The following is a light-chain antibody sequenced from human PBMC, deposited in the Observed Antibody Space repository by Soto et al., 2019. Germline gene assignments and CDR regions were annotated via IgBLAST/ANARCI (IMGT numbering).Light chain of an antibody. CDR2: DGS. V-gene: IGKV1-9*01. J-gene: IGKJ2*01. CDR1: QGIASH. Sequence: DIQLTQSPSFLSASVGDRVTITCRASQGIASHLAWYQQTPGKAPKFLIYDGSSLESGVPSRLSGSGFGTEFTLTISSLQPEDFATYYCQQVNTFPHTFGQGTKLEIK. CDR3: QQVNTFPHT.